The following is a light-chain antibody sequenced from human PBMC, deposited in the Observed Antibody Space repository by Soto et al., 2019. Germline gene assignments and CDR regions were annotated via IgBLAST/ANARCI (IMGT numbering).Light chain of an antibody. J-gene: IGLJ3*02. Sequence: QSALTQPASVSGSPGQSITISCTGTSSDVGGYNYVSWYQQHPGKAPKLMIYXXXXXXXXXXXXXXXSKSGNTASLTISGXXAEXXXXXYCSSYTTSSTRVFGGGTKLTVL. CDR3: SSYTTSSTRV. CDR1: SSDVGGYNY. CDR2: XXX. V-gene: IGLV2-14*01.